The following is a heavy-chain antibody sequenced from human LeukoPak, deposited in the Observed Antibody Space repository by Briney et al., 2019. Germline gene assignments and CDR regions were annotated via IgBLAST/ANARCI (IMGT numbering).Heavy chain of an antibody. V-gene: IGHV1-69*06. J-gene: IGHJ6*03. Sequence: SVKVSCKASGGTFSSYAISWVRQAPGQGLEWMGGIIPIFGTANYAQKFQGRVTITADKSTSTAYMELSSLRSEDTAVYYCAMAAARLAGTTYMDVWGKGTTVTVSS. CDR3: AMAAARLAGTTYMDV. CDR1: GGTFSSYA. D-gene: IGHD6-13*01. CDR2: IIPIFGTA.